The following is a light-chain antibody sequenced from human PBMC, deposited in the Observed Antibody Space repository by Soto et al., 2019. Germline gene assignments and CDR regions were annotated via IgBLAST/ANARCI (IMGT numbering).Light chain of an antibody. V-gene: IGLV1-47*02. CDR1: NSNIGKNY. CDR3: TAWDANVSGGV. J-gene: IGLJ3*02. Sequence: QLVLTQPPSASGTPGQRVTISCSGSNSNIGKNYVYWYQQLPGTAPKLVIYSFNQRPSGVPDRFSGSKSGTSASLAISGLHSEDEADYYCTAWDANVSGGVFGGGTKVTVL. CDR2: SFN.